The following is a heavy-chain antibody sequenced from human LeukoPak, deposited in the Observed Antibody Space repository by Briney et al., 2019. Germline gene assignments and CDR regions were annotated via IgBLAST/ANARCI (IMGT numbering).Heavy chain of an antibody. CDR1: GYTFTSYD. J-gene: IGHJ6*02. CDR3: ARGIIVVVPAHYGMDV. D-gene: IGHD2-2*01. CDR2: MNPNSGNT. Sequence: ASVKVSCKASGYTFTSYDINWVRQAPGQGLEWMGWMNPNSGNTGYAQKFQGRVTMTRNTSISTAYMELSSLRSEDTAVYYCARGIIVVVPAHYGMDVWGQGTTVTVSS. V-gene: IGHV1-8*01.